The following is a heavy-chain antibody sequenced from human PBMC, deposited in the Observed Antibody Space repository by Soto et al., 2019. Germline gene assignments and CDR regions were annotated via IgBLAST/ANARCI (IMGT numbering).Heavy chain of an antibody. J-gene: IGHJ5*02. CDR3: ARAGRVRPNWFHP. Sequence: SETLSLTCTGSGGSISRGDFCWSWIRQPPGKGLEWIGYIYYSGSTYYNPSLTSRVTISVDTSKNQFSLKLSSVTAADTAVYYCARAGRVRPNWFHPWGQGTFLTV. V-gene: IGHV4-30-4*01. CDR2: IYYSGST. CDR1: GGSISRGDFC. D-gene: IGHD6-25*01.